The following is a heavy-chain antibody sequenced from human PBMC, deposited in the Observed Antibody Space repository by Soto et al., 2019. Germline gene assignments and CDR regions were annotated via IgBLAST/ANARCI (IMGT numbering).Heavy chain of an antibody. CDR3: ARAGVVIAATSHWFDP. V-gene: IGHV1-18*01. J-gene: IGHJ5*02. CDR2: ISAYNGNI. Sequence: ASVKVSCKASGYTFTSYGISWVRQAPGQGLERMGWISAYNGNIIYAQKLQGRVTMTTDTSPSTAYMELRSLRSDDTAVYYCARAGVVIAATSHWFDPWGQETLVTVSS. D-gene: IGHD2-15*01. CDR1: GYTFTSYG.